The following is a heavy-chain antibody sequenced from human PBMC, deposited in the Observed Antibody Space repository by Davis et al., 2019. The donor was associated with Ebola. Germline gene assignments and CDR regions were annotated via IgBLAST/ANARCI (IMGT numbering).Heavy chain of an antibody. J-gene: IGHJ6*03. Sequence: PSETLSLTCAVYGGSFSGYYWSWIRQPPGKGLEWIGEINHSGSTNYNPSLKSRVTISVDTSKNQFSLKLCSVTAADTAVYYCARAVAARYYYYYYMDVWGKGTTVTVSS. CDR1: GGSFSGYY. D-gene: IGHD6-13*01. V-gene: IGHV4-34*01. CDR3: ARAVAARYYYYYYMDV. CDR2: INHSGST.